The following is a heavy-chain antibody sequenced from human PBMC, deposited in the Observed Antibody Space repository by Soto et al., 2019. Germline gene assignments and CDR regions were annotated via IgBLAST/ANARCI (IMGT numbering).Heavy chain of an antibody. D-gene: IGHD2-2*01. CDR3: AKRSNTPAAMKSPFDY. CDR2: ISDSGGST. Sequence: EVQLLESGGGLLQPGGSLRLSCAASGFTFSSYAMNWVRQAPGKGLEWVSTISDSGGSTYYADSVKGWFTISRDNSKNTLYLQMNSLRAEDTAVYYCAKRSNTPAAMKSPFDYWGQGTLVTVSS. J-gene: IGHJ4*02. V-gene: IGHV3-23*01. CDR1: GFTFSSYA.